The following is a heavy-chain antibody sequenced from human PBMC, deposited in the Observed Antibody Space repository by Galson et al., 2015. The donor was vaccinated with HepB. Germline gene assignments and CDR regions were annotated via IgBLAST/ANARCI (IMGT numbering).Heavy chain of an antibody. D-gene: IGHD3-22*01. CDR3: ARNVYYDTSGYYYKPGWIDP. V-gene: IGHV6-1*01. J-gene: IGHJ5*02. CDR1: GDSVSSNSAA. CDR2: TYYRFEWYY. Sequence: CAISGDSVSSNSAAWNWIRQSPSRGLEWLGRTYYRFEWYYDYAVSVKSRITINPDISKNQFSLQLNSVTPEDTAVYYCARNVYYDTSGYYYKPGWIDPWGQGTLVTVSS.